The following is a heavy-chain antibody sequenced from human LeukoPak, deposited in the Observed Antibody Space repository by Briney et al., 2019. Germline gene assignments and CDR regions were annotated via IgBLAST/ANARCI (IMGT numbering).Heavy chain of an antibody. V-gene: IGHV4-39*07. CDR3: ARGFKASTAMATGPFDY. D-gene: IGHD5-18*01. Sequence: PSQTLSLTCTVSGGSISSGGYYWSWIRQPPGKGLEWIGSIYYSGSTYYNPSLKSRVTISVDTSKNQFSLKLSSVTAADTAVYYCARGFKASTAMATGPFDYWGQGTLVTVSS. J-gene: IGHJ4*02. CDR2: IYYSGST. CDR1: GGSISSGGYY.